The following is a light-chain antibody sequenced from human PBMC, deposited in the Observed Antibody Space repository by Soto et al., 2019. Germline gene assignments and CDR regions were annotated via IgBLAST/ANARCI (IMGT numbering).Light chain of an antibody. J-gene: IGKJ1*01. CDR1: QSVRSSF. CDR2: DAS. V-gene: IGKV3-20*01. CDR3: QQYGLSPRT. Sequence: EIVLTQSPGTLSLSPGERATLSCRASQSVRSSFLAWYQQRPGQAPRLLIYDASIRATGIPDRFSGTESGTDFTLTISRLEPEDFAVYYCQQYGLSPRTFGQGTTVEIK.